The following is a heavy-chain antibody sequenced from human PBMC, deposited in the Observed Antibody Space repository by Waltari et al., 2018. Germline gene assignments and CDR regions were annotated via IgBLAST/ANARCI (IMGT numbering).Heavy chain of an antibody. D-gene: IGHD1-26*01. CDR2: ISSSSSYI. CDR1: GFTFSSYS. V-gene: IGHV3-21*01. CDR3: ARSYSGSYYVNYFDY. Sequence: EVQLVESGGGLVKPGGSLRLSCAASGFTFSSYSMNWVRQAPGKGLEWVSSISSSSSYIYYADSVKGRFTISRDNAKNSLYLQMNSLRAEDTAVYYCARSYSGSYYVNYFDYWGQGTLVTVSS. J-gene: IGHJ4*02.